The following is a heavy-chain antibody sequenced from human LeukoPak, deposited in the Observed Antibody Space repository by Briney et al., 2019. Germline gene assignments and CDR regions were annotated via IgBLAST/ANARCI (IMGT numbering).Heavy chain of an antibody. CDR2: ISWNSGSI. D-gene: IGHD6-13*01. V-gene: IGHV3-9*01. CDR3: AKEITAVTRWNFDY. Sequence: PGGSLRLSCAASGFTFDDYAMHWVRQAPGKGLEWVSGISWNSGSIGYADSVKGRFTISRDNAKNSLYLQMNSLRAEDTALYYCAKEITAVTRWNFDYWGQGTLVTVSS. CDR1: GFTFDDYA. J-gene: IGHJ4*02.